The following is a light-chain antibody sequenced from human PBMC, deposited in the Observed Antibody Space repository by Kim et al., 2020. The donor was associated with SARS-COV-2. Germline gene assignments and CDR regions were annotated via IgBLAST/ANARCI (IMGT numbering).Light chain of an antibody. CDR2: RAS. CDR3: QQYGSSPPYT. CDR1: QSVYGNY. V-gene: IGKV3-20*01. J-gene: IGKJ2*01. Sequence: EIVLTQSPGTLSLSPGERATLSCSASQSVYGNYLASFQQKPGQAPRLLIYRASSRATDIPDRFSGSGSETDFTLTISRLEPEDFAVYYCQQYGSSPPYTFGQGTKLEIK.